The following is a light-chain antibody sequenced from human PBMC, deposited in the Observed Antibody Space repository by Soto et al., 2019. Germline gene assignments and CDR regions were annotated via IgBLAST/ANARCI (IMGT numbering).Light chain of an antibody. CDR2: GAS. V-gene: IGKV3-15*01. CDR1: QSVSSN. CDR3: QQYNDWPQT. J-gene: IGKJ2*01. Sequence: EIVMTQSPATLSVSPGERATLSCRASQSVSSNLAWYQQKPGQAPRLLIYGASTRATGIPARFSGSGSGTELTLTISSLQSEDFALYYCQQYNDWPQTFGQGTKLEIK.